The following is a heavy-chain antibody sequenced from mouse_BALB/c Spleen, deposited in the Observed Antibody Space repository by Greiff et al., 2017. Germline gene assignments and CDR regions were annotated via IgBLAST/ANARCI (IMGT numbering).Heavy chain of an antibody. Sequence: EVKLQESGAELVRSGASVKLSCTASGFNIKDYYMHWVKQRPEQGLEWIGWIDPENGDTEYAPKFQGKATMTADTSSNTAYLQLSSLTSEDTAVYYCNAWGRDPYWGQGTLVTVSA. CDR3: NAWGRDPY. CDR2: IDPENGDT. J-gene: IGHJ3*01. CDR1: GFNIKDYY. V-gene: IGHV14-4*02. D-gene: IGHD3-3*01.